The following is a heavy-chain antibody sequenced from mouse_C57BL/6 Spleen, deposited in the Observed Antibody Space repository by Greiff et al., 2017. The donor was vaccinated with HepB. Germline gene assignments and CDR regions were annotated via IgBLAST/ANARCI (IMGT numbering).Heavy chain of an antibody. V-gene: IGHV1-62-2*01. CDR2: FYPGSGSI. CDR3: ARHESLYYYGRSHWYFDV. Sequence: VQLQQSGAELVKPGASVKLSCKASGYTFTEYTIHWVKQRSGQGLEWIGWFYPGSGSIKYNEKFKDKATLTADKSSSTVYMELSRLTSEDSAVYFCARHESLYYYGRSHWYFDVWGTGTTVTVSS. CDR1: GYTFTEYT. D-gene: IGHD1-1*01. J-gene: IGHJ1*03.